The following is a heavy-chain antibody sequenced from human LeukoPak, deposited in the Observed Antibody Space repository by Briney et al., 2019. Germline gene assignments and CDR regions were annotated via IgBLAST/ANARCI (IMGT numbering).Heavy chain of an antibody. V-gene: IGHV4-61*02. Sequence: PSQTLSLTCTVSGGSISSGSYYWSWIRQPAGKGLEWIGRIYTSGSTNYNPSLKSRVTISVDTSKNQFSLELSSVTAADTAVYYCARDHRDFDLWGRGTLVTVSS. CDR1: GGSISSGSYY. CDR2: IYTSGST. J-gene: IGHJ2*01. CDR3: ARDHRDFDL.